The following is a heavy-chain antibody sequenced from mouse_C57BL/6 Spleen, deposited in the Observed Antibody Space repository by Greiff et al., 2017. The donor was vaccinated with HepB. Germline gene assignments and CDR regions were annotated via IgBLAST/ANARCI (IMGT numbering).Heavy chain of an antibody. V-gene: IGHV1-26*01. Sequence: VQLQQSGPELVKPGASVKISCKASGYTFTDYYMNWVKQSHGKSLEWIGDINPNNGGTSYNQKFKGKATLTVDKSSSTAYMELRSLTSEDSAVYYCARGEYGSSYGYFDVWGTGTTVTVSS. D-gene: IGHD1-1*01. CDR3: ARGEYGSSYGYFDV. CDR2: INPNNGGT. J-gene: IGHJ1*03. CDR1: GYTFTDYY.